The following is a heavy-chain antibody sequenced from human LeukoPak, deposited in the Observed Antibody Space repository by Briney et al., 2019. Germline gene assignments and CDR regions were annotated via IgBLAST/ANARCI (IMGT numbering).Heavy chain of an antibody. CDR2: IYYSGTT. CDR3: ARVLREFTRFEGHTWFDP. V-gene: IGHV4-39*07. J-gene: IGHJ5*02. D-gene: IGHD3-10*01. Sequence: SETLSLTCTVSGDSISNSNYYWGWIRQPPGKGLEWIGTIYYSGTTYYNPSLKSRVTISVDTSKNQFSLKLSSVTAADTAVYYCARVLREFTRFEGHTWFDPWGQGTLVTVSS. CDR1: GDSISNSNYY.